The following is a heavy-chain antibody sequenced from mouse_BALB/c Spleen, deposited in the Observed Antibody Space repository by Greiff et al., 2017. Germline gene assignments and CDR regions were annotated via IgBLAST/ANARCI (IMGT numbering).Heavy chain of an antibody. D-gene: IGHD3-1*01. Sequence: EVHLVESGGGLVQPGGSLKLSCAASGFTFSSYSMSWVRQTPEKRLEWVAYISNGGGSTYYPHTVKGRFTISKDNATNTPYLQMSSLKSEDTAMYYCARHGATAWFAYWGQGTLVTVST. CDR3: ARHGATAWFAY. CDR2: ISNGGGST. CDR1: GFTFSSYS. J-gene: IGHJ3*01. V-gene: IGHV5-12-2*01.